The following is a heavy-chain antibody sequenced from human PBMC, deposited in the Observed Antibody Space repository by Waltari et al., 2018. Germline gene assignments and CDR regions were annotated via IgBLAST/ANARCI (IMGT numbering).Heavy chain of an antibody. D-gene: IGHD2-2*01. V-gene: IGHV3-7*01. CDR1: GFPFRSYC. J-gene: IGHJ6*02. CDR2: IKQDGSQT. Sequence: EVQVVESGGGLVQPGGSLRLSCAASGFPFRSYCMSRVRQAPGKGLEWLANIKQDGSQTYYVDSVKGRFTISRDNAKNSLFLQMNSLRADDTAVYYCARLGYCSSANCFYGMDVWGQGTTVTVSS. CDR3: ARLGYCSSANCFYGMDV.